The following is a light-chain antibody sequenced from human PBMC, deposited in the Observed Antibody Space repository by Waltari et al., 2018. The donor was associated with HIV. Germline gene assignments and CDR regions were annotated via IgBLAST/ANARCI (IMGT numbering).Light chain of an antibody. J-gene: IGKJ1*01. V-gene: IGKV1-39*01. CDR2: AAS. CDR1: EGSRNY. CDR3: QQSYTTLTWT. Sequence: IQMTQSQSSLSASVGDGVTITCRTSEGSRNYLNWYQQKSGKAPKLLIYAASSLHSGVPLRFSGNGSGADFTLTISSLQPEDSATYFCQQSYTTLTWTFGQGTKVEV.